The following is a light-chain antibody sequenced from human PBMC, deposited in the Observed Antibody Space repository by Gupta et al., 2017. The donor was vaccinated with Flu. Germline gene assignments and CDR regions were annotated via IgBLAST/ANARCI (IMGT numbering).Light chain of an antibody. Sequence: ATLSLSPGESATLSCRASQSVRRDLAWYKHKAGQAPRLLIYDASNRDTGIPARFSGSGYGTDLTLTISSREPEDFAVYYCQQRSNWPPITFGQGTRMEIK. CDR1: QSVRRD. V-gene: IGKV3-11*01. CDR2: DAS. CDR3: QQRSNWPPIT. J-gene: IGKJ5*01.